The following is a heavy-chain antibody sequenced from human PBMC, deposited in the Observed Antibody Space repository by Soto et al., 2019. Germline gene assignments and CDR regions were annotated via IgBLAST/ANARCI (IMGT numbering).Heavy chain of an antibody. CDR2: IYHSGST. CDR1: GGSISSGGYS. D-gene: IGHD2-2*01. V-gene: IGHV4-30-2*01. CDR3: AREVPSVVVPAATGEGYNWFDP. Sequence: KTSETLSLTCAVSGGSISSGGYSWSWIRQPPGKGLEWIGYIYHSGSTYYNPSLKSRVTISVDRSKNQFSLKLSSVTAADTAVYYCAREVPSVVVPAATGEGYNWFDPWGQGTLVTVS. J-gene: IGHJ5*02.